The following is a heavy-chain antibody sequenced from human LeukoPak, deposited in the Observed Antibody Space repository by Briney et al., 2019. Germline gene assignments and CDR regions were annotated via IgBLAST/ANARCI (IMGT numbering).Heavy chain of an antibody. CDR3: VRKTDSGWYFDY. D-gene: IGHD6-19*01. CDR1: GFTFNSYW. V-gene: IGHV3-74*01. CDR2: INSDGSST. J-gene: IGHJ4*02. Sequence: GGSLRLSCAASGFTFNSYWIHWVRQAPGKGLVWLSRINSDGSSTIYADSVKGRFTISRGNAKNTVYLQMNSLRAEDTAVYHCVRKTDSGWYFDYWGQGTLVTVSS.